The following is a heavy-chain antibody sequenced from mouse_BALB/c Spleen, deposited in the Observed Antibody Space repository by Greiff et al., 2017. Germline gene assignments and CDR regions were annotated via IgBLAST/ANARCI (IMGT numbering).Heavy chain of an antibody. CDR3: ARDNYYGSSPWFAY. CDR2: ISSGGSYT. CDR1: GFTFSSYA. J-gene: IGHJ3*01. V-gene: IGHV5-9-4*01. D-gene: IGHD1-1*01. Sequence: EVMLVESGGGLVKPGGSLKLSCAASGFTFSSYAMSWVRQSPEKRLEWVAEISSGGSYTYYPDTVTGRFTISRDNAKNTLYLEMSSLRSEDTAMYYCARDNYYGSSPWFAYWGQGTLVTVSA.